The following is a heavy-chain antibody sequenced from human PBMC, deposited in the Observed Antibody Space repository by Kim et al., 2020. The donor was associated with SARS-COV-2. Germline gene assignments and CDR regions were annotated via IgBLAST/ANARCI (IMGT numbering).Heavy chain of an antibody. CDR3: AKVENFYRGSYSDY. CDR1: GLSFRSYC. V-gene: IGHV3-30*18. J-gene: IGHJ4*02. D-gene: IGHD1-26*01. CDR2: IAFDGRIE. Sequence: GGSLRLSCAASGLSFRSYCMHWVRQAPGTGLEWVAGIAFDGRIERYADSVKGRFTISRDNSKNTLFLQMNSLRPEDTAVYFCAKVENFYRGSYSDYWCQGTVVTVSS.